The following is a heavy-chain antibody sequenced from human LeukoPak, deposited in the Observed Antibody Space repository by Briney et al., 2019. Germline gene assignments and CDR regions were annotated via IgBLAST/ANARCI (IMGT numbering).Heavy chain of an antibody. Sequence: GGSLRLSCAASGFTFTSYWMHWVRQAPGKGLEWVSAISGSGGSTYYADSVKGRFTISRDNSKNTLYLQMNSLRAEDTAVFYCAKHLYTYYYYGMDVWGQGTTVTVSS. J-gene: IGHJ6*02. D-gene: IGHD1-14*01. CDR1: GFTFTSYW. V-gene: IGHV3-23*01. CDR3: AKHLYTYYYYGMDV. CDR2: ISGSGGST.